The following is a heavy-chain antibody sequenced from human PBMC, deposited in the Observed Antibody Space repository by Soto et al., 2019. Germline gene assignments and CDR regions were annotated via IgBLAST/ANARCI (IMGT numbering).Heavy chain of an antibody. V-gene: IGHV3-23*01. CDR3: AKFSSNSGNY. CDR1: GFIFSNQA. D-gene: IGHD3-10*01. CDR2: ISTSGSGT. J-gene: IGHJ4*01. Sequence: EVQLLESWGGLVQPGGSLRLSCAASGFIFSNQAMSWVRQAPGKGLEWPSTISTSGSGTYYADSVKGRFTISRDNPKHTLYLQMNSLRVEDTAVYYCAKFSSNSGNYWGHGTLVTASS.